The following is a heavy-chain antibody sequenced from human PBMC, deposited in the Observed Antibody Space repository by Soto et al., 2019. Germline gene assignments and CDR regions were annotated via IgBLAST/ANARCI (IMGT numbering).Heavy chain of an antibody. J-gene: IGHJ4*02. D-gene: IGHD2-15*01. Sequence: GGSLRLSCAASGFTFSRNAMHWARQAPGKGLVWLSSIDGAGTVMPHADSVKGRFTISRDNAKNSLYLQMNSLRPEDTALYYCAKGGPDGFCSGGRCYFDYWGQGTPVTVSS. CDR3: AKGGPDGFCSGGRCYFDY. CDR2: IDGAGTVM. CDR1: GFTFSRNA. V-gene: IGHV3-74*01.